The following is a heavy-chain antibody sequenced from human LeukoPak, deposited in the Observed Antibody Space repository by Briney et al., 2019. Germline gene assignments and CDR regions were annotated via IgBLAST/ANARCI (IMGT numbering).Heavy chain of an antibody. CDR1: GGSVSSGISY. V-gene: IGHV4-61*01. CDR2: ISDSGGS. J-gene: IGHJ4*02. Sequence: PSETLSLTCSVSGGSVSSGISYWSWIRQPPGEGLEWIAYISDSGGSDYNPSLRGRVTISVDTSKNQFSLKLSSVTAADTAVYYCARHLVAGLFSAFDYWGQGTLVTVSS. D-gene: IGHD6-19*01. CDR3: ARHLVAGLFSAFDY.